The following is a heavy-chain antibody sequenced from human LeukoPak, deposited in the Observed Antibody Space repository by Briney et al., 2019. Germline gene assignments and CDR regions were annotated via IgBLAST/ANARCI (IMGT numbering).Heavy chain of an antibody. CDR1: GYTFTSYG. V-gene: IGHV1-18*01. Sequence: ASVEVSCKASGYTFTSYGISWVRQAPGQGLEWMGWISAYNGNTNYAQKLQGRVTMTTDTSTSTAYMELRSLRSDDTAVYYCARDDGYSYGYAYYYGMDVWGQGTTVTVSS. CDR3: ARDDGYSYGYAYYYGMDV. CDR2: ISAYNGNT. J-gene: IGHJ6*02. D-gene: IGHD5-18*01.